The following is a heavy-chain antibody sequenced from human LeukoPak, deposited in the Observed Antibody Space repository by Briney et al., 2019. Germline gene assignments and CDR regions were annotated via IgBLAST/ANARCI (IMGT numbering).Heavy chain of an antibody. Sequence: GGSLRLSCAASGLTFSDYYMTWNRQAPGKGLEWVSSISGTGTTIYSADSVRGRFTVSRDNARNSLFLHMNSLRAEDTAVYYCAVQITMIVVVPYFDYWGQGTLVTVSS. V-gene: IGHV3-11*04. CDR3: AVQITMIVVVPYFDY. CDR2: ISGTGTTI. CDR1: GLTFSDYY. D-gene: IGHD3-22*01. J-gene: IGHJ4*02.